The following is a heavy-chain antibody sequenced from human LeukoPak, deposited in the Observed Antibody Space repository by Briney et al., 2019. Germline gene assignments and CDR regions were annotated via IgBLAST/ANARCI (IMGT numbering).Heavy chain of an antibody. CDR3: ARHGSGPLDY. V-gene: IGHV4-39*01. Sequence: PSETLSLTCTVSGGSISSSSYYWGWIRQPPGKGLEWIGSIYYSGSTYYNPSLKSRATISVDTSKNQFSLKLSSVTAADTAVYYCARHGSGPLDYWGQGTLVTVSS. CDR2: IYYSGST. CDR1: GGSISSSSYY. J-gene: IGHJ4*02.